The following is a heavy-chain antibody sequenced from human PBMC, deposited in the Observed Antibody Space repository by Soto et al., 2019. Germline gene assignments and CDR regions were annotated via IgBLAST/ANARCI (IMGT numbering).Heavy chain of an antibody. CDR1: GYSFTSYW. V-gene: IGHV5-51*01. Sequence: GESLKISCKGSGYSFTSYWIGWVRQMPGKGLEWMGIIYPGDSDTRYSPSFQGQVTISADKSISTAYLQWSSLKASDTAMYYCARLRRFGEFIYYFDYWGQGTLVTVSS. CDR3: ARLRRFGEFIYYFDY. CDR2: IYPGDSDT. J-gene: IGHJ4*02. D-gene: IGHD3-10*01.